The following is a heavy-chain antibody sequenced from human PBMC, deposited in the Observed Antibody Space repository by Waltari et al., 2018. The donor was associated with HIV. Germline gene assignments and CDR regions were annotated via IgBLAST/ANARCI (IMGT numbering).Heavy chain of an antibody. CDR1: GFSLSNARMG. D-gene: IGHD3-10*01. J-gene: IGHJ4*02. CDR2: IFSNDEK. CDR3: ARMGKVGWFREYYFDY. V-gene: IGHV2-26*01. Sequence: QVTLKESGPVLVKPTETLTLTCTVSGFSLSNARMGVSWIRQPPGKALEWLAHIFSNDEKSYSTSLKSRLTISKDTSKSQVVLTMTNMDPVDTATYYCARMGKVGWFREYYFDYWGQGTLVTVSS.